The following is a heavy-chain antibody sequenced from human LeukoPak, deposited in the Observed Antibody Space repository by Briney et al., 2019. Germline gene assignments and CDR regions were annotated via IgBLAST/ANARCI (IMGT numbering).Heavy chain of an antibody. J-gene: IGHJ5*02. CDR2: IYYSGST. CDR1: GGSISSYY. D-gene: IGHD3-10*01. CDR3: ARGGLSASGSYRRWFDL. V-gene: IGHV4-59*01. Sequence: PSETLSLTCTVSGGSISSYYWSWIRQPPGKGLEWIGYIYYSGSTNYNPSLKSRVTISVDTSKNQFSLELSSVTAADTAVYYCARGGLSASGSYRRWFDLWDQGTLVTVSS.